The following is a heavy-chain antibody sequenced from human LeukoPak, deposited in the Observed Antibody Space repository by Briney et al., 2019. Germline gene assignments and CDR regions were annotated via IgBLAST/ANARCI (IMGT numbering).Heavy chain of an antibody. D-gene: IGHD3-10*01. CDR2: ISSSGSTI. Sequence: GGSLRLSCAASGFTFSSYEMNWVRQAPGKGLEWVSYISSSGSTIYYADSVKGRFTISRDNAKNSLYLQMNSLRAEDTAVYYCARETMVRGVTNFDYWGQGTLVTVSS. V-gene: IGHV3-48*03. CDR1: GFTFSSYE. CDR3: ARETMVRGVTNFDY. J-gene: IGHJ4*02.